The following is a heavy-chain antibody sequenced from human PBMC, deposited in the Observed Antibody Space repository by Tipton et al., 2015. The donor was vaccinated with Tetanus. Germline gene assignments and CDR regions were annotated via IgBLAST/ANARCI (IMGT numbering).Heavy chain of an antibody. CDR2: MYYSGST. D-gene: IGHD5-18*01. V-gene: IGHV4-39*01. CDR3: ARGVDRAKAGTD. Sequence: TLSLTCTVSGASISSSDYYWGWIRQPPGKGLEWIGSMYYSGSTYYNSSLQSRVTISLDTSKNQFSLKLSSVTAADTAVYYCARGVDRAKAGTDWGQGTLVTVSS. CDR1: GASISSSDYY. J-gene: IGHJ4*02.